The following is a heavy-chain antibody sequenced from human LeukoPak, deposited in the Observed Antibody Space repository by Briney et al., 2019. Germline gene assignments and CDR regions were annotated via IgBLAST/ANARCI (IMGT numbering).Heavy chain of an antibody. CDR1: GYSINSGYY. D-gene: IGHD1-26*01. J-gene: IGHJ4*02. CDR3: AKSGGYGLIDY. CDR2: SYHSGST. V-gene: IGHV4-38-2*02. Sequence: SETLSLTCTVSGYSINSGYYWGWIRPPPGKGLEWIGSSYHSGSTYYNPSLKSRVTISVDTSKNQFSLKLTSVTAADTAMYYCAKSGGYGLIDYWGQGTRVTVSS.